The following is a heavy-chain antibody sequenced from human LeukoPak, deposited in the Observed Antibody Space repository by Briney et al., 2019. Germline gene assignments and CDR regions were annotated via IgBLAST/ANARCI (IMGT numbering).Heavy chain of an antibody. D-gene: IGHD6-6*01. CDR1: GGSISSYY. Sequence: SETLSLTCAVSGGSISSYYWSWIRQPPGKGLEWIGYIYYSGSTNYNPSLKGRVTISVDTSKNQFSLKLSSVTAADTAVYYCARHEYSSAFDPWGQGTLVTVSS. CDR2: IYYSGST. J-gene: IGHJ5*02. CDR3: ARHEYSSAFDP. V-gene: IGHV4-59*08.